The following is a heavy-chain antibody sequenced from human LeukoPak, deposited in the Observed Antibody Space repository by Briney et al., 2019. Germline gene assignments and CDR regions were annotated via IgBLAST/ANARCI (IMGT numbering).Heavy chain of an antibody. CDR2: ISSSSSTI. CDR3: ARDRYSSLDY. D-gene: IGHD6-13*01. V-gene: IGHV3-48*01. Sequence: GGSLRLSCAASGFTFSSYSMNWVRQAPGKGLEWVSYISSSSSTIYYADSVKGRFTISRDNAKDSLYLQMNSLRAEDTAVYYCARDRYSSLDYWGQGTLVTVSS. J-gene: IGHJ4*02. CDR1: GFTFSSYS.